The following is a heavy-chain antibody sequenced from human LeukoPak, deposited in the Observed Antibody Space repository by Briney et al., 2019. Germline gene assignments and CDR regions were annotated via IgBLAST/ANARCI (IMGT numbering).Heavy chain of an antibody. V-gene: IGHV3-7*04. CDR1: GFTFSSYA. CDR3: TRVGYIDGGIDY. CDR2: IKQDGSKK. D-gene: IGHD5-24*01. J-gene: IGHJ4*02. Sequence: GGSLRLSCAASGFTFSSYAMSWVRQAPGKGLEWVANIKQDGSKKSYVDSVKGRFTISRDNAKNSLYLQMNSLRAEDTAIYYCTRVGYIDGGIDYWGQGTLVTVSS.